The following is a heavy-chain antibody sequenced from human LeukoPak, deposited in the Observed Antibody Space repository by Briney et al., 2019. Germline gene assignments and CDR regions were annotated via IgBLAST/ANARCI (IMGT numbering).Heavy chain of an antibody. V-gene: IGHV3-9*03. Sequence: PGRSLRLSCAASGFTFDDYAMHWVRQAPGKGLEWVSGISWNSGSIGYADSVTGRFTISRDNAKNSLYLQMNSLRAEDMALYYCAKDGGRGSSSYYYYMDVWGKGTTVTVSS. CDR2: ISWNSGSI. CDR1: GFTFDDYA. J-gene: IGHJ6*03. D-gene: IGHD2-2*01. CDR3: AKDGGRGSSSYYYYMDV.